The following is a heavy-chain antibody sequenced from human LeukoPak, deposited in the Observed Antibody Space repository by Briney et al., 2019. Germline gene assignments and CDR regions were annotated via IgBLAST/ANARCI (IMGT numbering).Heavy chain of an antibody. CDR2: INNDGSGV. V-gene: IGHV3-74*01. CDR1: GFTFNTYW. CDR3: ARVFHLIDH. Sequence: GGSLRLSCAASGFTFNTYWMHWVRQAPGKGLVWVSRINNDGSGVSYADSVMGRSTISRDNAKNTLYLQMNSLRAEDTAVYYCARVFHLIDHWGQGTLVTVSS. J-gene: IGHJ4*02.